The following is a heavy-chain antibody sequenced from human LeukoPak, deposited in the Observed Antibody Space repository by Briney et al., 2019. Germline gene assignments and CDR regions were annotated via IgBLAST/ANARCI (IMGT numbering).Heavy chain of an antibody. CDR3: AGDSWDIVVVPAATYYYYYYMDV. CDR2: ISAYNGNT. D-gene: IGHD2-2*01. Sequence: ASVKVSCKASGYTFTSYGISWVRQAPGQGLEWMGWISAYNGNTNYAQKLQGRVTMTTDTSTSTAYMELRSLRSDDTAVYYCAGDSWDIVVVPAATYYYYYYMDVWGKGTTVTISS. CDR1: GYTFTSYG. V-gene: IGHV1-18*01. J-gene: IGHJ6*03.